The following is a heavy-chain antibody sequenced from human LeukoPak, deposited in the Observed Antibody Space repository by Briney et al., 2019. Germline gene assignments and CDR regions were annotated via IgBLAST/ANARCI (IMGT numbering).Heavy chain of an antibody. CDR2: ISSSSSTI. CDR1: GFTFSSYW. V-gene: IGHV3-48*01. CDR3: ARDSGRYPDYFDY. D-gene: IGHD3-10*01. Sequence: GGSLRLSCAASGFTFSSYWMSWVRQAPGKGLEWVSYISSSSSTIYYADSVKGRFTISRDNAKNSLYLQINSLRAEDTAVYYCARDSGRYPDYFDYWGQGTLVTVSS. J-gene: IGHJ4*02.